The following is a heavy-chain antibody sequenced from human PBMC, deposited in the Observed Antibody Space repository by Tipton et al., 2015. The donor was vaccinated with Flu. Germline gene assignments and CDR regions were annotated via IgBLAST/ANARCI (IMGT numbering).Heavy chain of an antibody. CDR2: IKQDGSEI. Sequence: SLRLSCAASGFTFSSYWMHWVRQAPGKGLEWVANIKQDGSEIYYEDSVKGRFTISRDYAKNSLYLQMNSLRVEDTAVYYCCSGALGSGFGYWGQGTLVTVSS. CDR1: GFTFSSYW. V-gene: IGHV3-7*01. J-gene: IGHJ4*02. CDR3: CSGALGSGFGY. D-gene: IGHD2-15*01.